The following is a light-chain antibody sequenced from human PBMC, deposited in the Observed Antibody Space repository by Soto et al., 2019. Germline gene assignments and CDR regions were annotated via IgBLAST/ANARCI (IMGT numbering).Light chain of an antibody. CDR2: DAN. CDR1: NSNVGTYNF. J-gene: IGLJ3*02. V-gene: IGLV2-23*01. CDR3: SSYAGSNTLV. Sequence: QSALTQPASVSGSPGQAITISCTGTNSNVGTYNFVSWYQQHPGRPPKLIIYDANKRPSGVSDRFFGSKSGNTASLTISGLRAEDEGDYFCSSYAGSNTLVFGGGTKLTVL.